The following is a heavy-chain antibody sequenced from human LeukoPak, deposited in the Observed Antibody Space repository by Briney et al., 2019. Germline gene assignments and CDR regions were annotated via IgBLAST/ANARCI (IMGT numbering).Heavy chain of an antibody. CDR1: GFTFDDYG. CDR3: ATTRDIGVAGTDPFDN. D-gene: IGHD6-13*01. V-gene: IGHV3-9*01. Sequence: GGSLRLSCAASGFTFDDYGMHWVRQAPGKGLEWVSGINWNGGSIVYADSVKGRFTISRDNAKNSLYLQMNSLRVEDTALYYCATTRDIGVAGTDPFDNWGQGTLVTVSS. J-gene: IGHJ4*02. CDR2: INWNGGSI.